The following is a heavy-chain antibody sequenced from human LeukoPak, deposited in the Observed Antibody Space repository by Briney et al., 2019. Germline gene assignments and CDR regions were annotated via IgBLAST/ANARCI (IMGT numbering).Heavy chain of an antibody. CDR1: GYTFTTYG. V-gene: IGHV1-18*01. CDR3: ARDRMDTGTYFDY. J-gene: IGHJ4*02. CDR2: ISTYNGNT. Sequence: GASVKVSCRSSGYTFTTYGITWVRQAPGQGLEWMGWISTYNGNTNYAQKLQGRVTMTTDTSTSTAYMELRSLRSDDTAMYYCARDRMDTGTYFDYWRQGTLVTVSS. D-gene: IGHD5-18*01.